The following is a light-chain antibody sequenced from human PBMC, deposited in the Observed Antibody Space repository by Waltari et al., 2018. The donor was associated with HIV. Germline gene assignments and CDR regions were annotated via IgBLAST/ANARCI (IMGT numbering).Light chain of an antibody. CDR1: SSNIGSNY. V-gene: IGLV1-47*01. J-gene: IGLJ2*01. Sequence: QSVLTQPPSASGTPGQRVTISCSGSSSNIGSNYVHWYQQLPGTPPKLLIYRNTERPAGVPARFSRSNSCTSACRAISGLRSEHEADYYCAAWDDSLRGVVFGGGTKLTVL. CDR2: RNT. CDR3: AAWDDSLRGVV.